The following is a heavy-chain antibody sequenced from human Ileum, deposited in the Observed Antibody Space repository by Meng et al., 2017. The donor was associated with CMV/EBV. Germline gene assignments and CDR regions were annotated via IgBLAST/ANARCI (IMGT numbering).Heavy chain of an antibody. D-gene: IGHD3-22*01. CDR2: INHSGST. CDR1: GASLSDYY. Sequence: CAVYGASLSDYYWNWIRQPPGKGLEWIGEINHSGSTNYKPSLKSRVTISLDTSKNQFSLKLRSVTAADTAFYYCARATRNYDSSGYVYWGQGTLVTVSS. CDR3: ARATRNYDSSGYVY. J-gene: IGHJ4*02. V-gene: IGHV4-34*01.